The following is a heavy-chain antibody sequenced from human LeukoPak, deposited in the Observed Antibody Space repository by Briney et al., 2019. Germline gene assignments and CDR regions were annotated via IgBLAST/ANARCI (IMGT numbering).Heavy chain of an antibody. CDR3: ARHPRRRQWLVQGDFDY. CDR2: ISSSGSTI. CDR1: GFTFSDYY. D-gene: IGHD6-19*01. J-gene: IGHJ4*02. Sequence: GGSLRLSCAASGFTFSDYYMSWIRQAPGKGLEWVSYISSSGSTIYYADSVKGRFTISRDNAKNSLYLQMNSLRAEDTAVYYCARHPRRRQWLVQGDFDYWGQGTLVTVSS. V-gene: IGHV3-11*04.